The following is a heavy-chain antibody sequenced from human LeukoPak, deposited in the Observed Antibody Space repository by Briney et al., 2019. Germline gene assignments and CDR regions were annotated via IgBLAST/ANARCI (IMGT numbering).Heavy chain of an antibody. Sequence: SETLSLTCSVSGGSVRSRDFYWVWLRQPPGKGPEWIGSFYYSGSTYYNPSLKSRVSISVDTSKNQFSLKLSSVTAADTAVYYCARVHLHLVVPAVSELRYNWFDPWGQGTLVTVSS. CDR1: GGSVRSRDFY. V-gene: IGHV4-39*07. D-gene: IGHD2-2*01. CDR3: ARVHLHLVVPAVSELRYNWFDP. J-gene: IGHJ5*02. CDR2: FYYSGST.